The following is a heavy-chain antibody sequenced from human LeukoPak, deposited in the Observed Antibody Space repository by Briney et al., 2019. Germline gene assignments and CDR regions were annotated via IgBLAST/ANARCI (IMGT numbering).Heavy chain of an antibody. D-gene: IGHD3-3*01. CDR1: GFTFSSYA. CDR2: ISGSGGST. CDR3: AKVVGTIFGVPSGDAFDI. V-gene: IGHV3-23*01. Sequence: GGSLRLSCAASGFTFSSYAMSWVRQAPGKGLEWVSAISGSGGSTYYADSVKGRFTISRDNSKNTLYLQMNSLRAEDTAVYYCAKVVGTIFGVPSGDAFDIWGQGTMVTVSS. J-gene: IGHJ3*02.